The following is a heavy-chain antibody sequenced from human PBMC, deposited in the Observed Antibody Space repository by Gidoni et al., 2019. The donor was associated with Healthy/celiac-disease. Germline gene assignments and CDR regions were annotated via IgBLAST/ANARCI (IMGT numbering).Heavy chain of an antibody. V-gene: IGHV3-53*02. Sequence: EVQLVETGGGLIQPGGSLTLSSAASGFTVSSNYMRWVRQAPGKGLEWVSVMYSGGSTYSADSVKGRVTISRDNYKNTLYLQMNSLRAEDTAVYYCARDRGYCSGGSLCYYYYGMDVWGQGTTITVSS. CDR1: GFTVSSNY. J-gene: IGHJ6*02. CDR3: ARDRGYCSGGSLCYYYYGMDV. D-gene: IGHD2-15*01. CDR2: MYSGGST.